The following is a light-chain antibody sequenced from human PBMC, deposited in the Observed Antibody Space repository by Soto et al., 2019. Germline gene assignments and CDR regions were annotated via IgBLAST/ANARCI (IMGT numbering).Light chain of an antibody. J-gene: IGKJ4*01. V-gene: IGKV3-15*01. Sequence: EIVMTHSPATLSVSPGERATLSCRTSQSVSNNLAWYQQKPGQAPRLLIYGASTRATGVPARFSGSGSGAEFSVTVSSLRSEDFEVYYCQQCNNWQQTLGGGTKVDIK. CDR2: GAS. CDR3: QQCNNWQQT. CDR1: QSVSNN.